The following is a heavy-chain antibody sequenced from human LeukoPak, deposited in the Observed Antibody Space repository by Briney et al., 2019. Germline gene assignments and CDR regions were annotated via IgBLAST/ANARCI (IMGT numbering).Heavy chain of an antibody. CDR2: INHSGST. Sequence: KTSETLSLTCAVYGGSFSGYYWSWIRQPPGKGLEWIGEINHSGSTNYNPSLKSRVTISVDTSKNQFSLKLSSVTAADTAVYYCARTVRRDFWSGSWYFDLWGRGTLVIVSS. CDR1: GGSFSGYY. D-gene: IGHD3-3*01. J-gene: IGHJ2*01. V-gene: IGHV4-34*01. CDR3: ARTVRRDFWSGSWYFDL.